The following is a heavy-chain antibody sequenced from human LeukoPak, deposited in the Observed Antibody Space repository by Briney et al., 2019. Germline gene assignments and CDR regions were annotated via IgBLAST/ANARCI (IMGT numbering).Heavy chain of an antibody. CDR1: GGSLNTYY. V-gene: IGHV4-59*08. CDR2: IYYTGST. J-gene: IGHJ4*02. CDR3: ARQRYNWNDWGAGFDY. Sequence: SETLSLTCTVSGGSLNTYYWSWIRQPPGKGLEWIGSIYYTGSTNYNPSLKSRVTISVDTSKNQFSLKLSSVTAADTAVYYCARQRYNWNDWGAGFDYWGQGTLVTVSS. D-gene: IGHD1-1*01.